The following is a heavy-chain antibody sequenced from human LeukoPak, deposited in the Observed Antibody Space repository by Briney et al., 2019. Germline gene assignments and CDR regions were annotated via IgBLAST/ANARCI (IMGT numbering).Heavy chain of an antibody. D-gene: IGHD6-13*01. Sequence: ASVKVSCKASGGTFISYAISWVRQAPGQGLEWMGGIIPIFGTANYAQKFQGRVTITADESTSTAYMELSSLRSEDTAVYYCAGDLGASSSSNWGQGTLVTVSS. CDR2: IIPIFGTA. CDR3: AGDLGASSSSN. CDR1: GGTFISYA. V-gene: IGHV1-69*13. J-gene: IGHJ4*02.